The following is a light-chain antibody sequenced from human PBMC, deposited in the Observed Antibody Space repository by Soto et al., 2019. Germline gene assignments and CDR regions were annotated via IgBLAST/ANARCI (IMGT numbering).Light chain of an antibody. CDR2: EVN. Sequence: QSALTQPPSASGSPGQSVAISCTGTSSDVGGYNYVSWYQQHPGKAPKLMIYEVNKRPSGVPDRFSGSKSGNTASLTVSGLQAEDEADYYCSSYAGNSNVFGTGTKVPS. V-gene: IGLV2-8*01. J-gene: IGLJ1*01. CDR3: SSYAGNSNV. CDR1: SSDVGGYNY.